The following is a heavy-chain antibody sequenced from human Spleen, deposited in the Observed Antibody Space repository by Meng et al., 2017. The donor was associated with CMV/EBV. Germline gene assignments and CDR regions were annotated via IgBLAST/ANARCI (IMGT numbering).Heavy chain of an antibody. CDR2: IIPIFGTA. CDR3: AIGFPRNFFYFDH. V-gene: IGHV1-69*05. Sequence: SVKVSCKASGGTFSSYAISWVRQAPGQGLEWMGGIIPIFGTANYAQKFQGRVTITTDESTSTAYMELSSLRSDDTAVYYCAIGFPRNFFYFDHWGQGTLVTVSS. CDR1: GGTFSSYA. D-gene: IGHD4-11*01. J-gene: IGHJ4*02.